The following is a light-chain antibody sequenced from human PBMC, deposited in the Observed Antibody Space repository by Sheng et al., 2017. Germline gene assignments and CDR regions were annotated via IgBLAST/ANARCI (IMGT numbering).Light chain of an antibody. Sequence: EIVLTQSPGTLSLSPGERATLSCRASQSISSNYLAWYQQKPGQAPRLLIYGASSRATGIPDRFSGSGSGTDFTLTISRLEPEDFALYYCQQYGSSPRTFGQGTE. CDR3: QQYGSSPRT. V-gene: IGKV3-20*01. J-gene: IGKJ1*01. CDR2: GAS. CDR1: QSISSNY.